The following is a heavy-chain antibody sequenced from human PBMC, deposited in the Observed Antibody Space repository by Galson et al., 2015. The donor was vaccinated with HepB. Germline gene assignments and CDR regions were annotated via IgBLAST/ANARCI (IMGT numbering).Heavy chain of an antibody. CDR3: AKTNPDVYTSGWYGVNDY. D-gene: IGHD6-19*01. J-gene: IGHJ4*02. CDR2: IRGGAGDT. V-gene: IGHV3-23*01. CDR1: GFSFSTYA. Sequence: SCAASGFSFSTYAMSWVRQAPGKGLEWVSAIRGGAGDTFYANSVKGRFTISRDNSKNTVYLQMNSLRSEDTALYYCAKTNPDVYTSGWYGVNDYWGQGTLVTVSS.